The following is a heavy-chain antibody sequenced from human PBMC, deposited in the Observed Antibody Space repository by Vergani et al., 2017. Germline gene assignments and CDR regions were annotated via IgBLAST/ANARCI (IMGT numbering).Heavy chain of an antibody. CDR3: ARGGYGILTGYRY. D-gene: IGHD3-9*01. CDR1: GSTFSNYY. V-gene: IGHV1-46*03. J-gene: IGHJ4*02. CDR2: INPSGGHT. Sequence: QVQVVQSGAEVKKSGASVKFSCKTSGSTFSNYYMHWVRQAPGKGLEWMGIINPSGGHTNYAQKFQGRVTMTRDTSTSTVYMELSSLRSEDTAIYYCARGGYGILTGYRYWGQGTLVTVSA.